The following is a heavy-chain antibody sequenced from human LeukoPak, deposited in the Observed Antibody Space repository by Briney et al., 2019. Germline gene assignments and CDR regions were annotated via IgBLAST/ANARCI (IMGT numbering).Heavy chain of an antibody. D-gene: IGHD3-22*01. CDR3: ARDWGTYYYDSSGYYNY. CDR1: GFTFSSYG. CDR2: IRYDGSNK. J-gene: IGHJ4*02. V-gene: IGHV3-30*02. Sequence: GGSLRLSCAASGFTFSSYGMHWVRQAPGKGLEWVAFIRYDGSNKYYADSVKGRFTISRDNSKNTLYLQMNSLRAEDTAVYYCARDWGTYYYDSSGYYNYWGQGTLVTVSS.